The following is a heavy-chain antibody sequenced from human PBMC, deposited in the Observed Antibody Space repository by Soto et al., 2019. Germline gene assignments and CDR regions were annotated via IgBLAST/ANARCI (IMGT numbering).Heavy chain of an antibody. J-gene: IGHJ6*02. CDR1: GFTFSDYY. V-gene: IGHV3-11*06. CDR2: ISSNNYYT. Sequence: GGSLRLSCAASGFTFSDYYMSWIRQAPGKGLEWISYISSNNYYTNYADSVKGRFTISRDAAKNSLYLQMNSLTAGDTAVYYCARDCTTTSCWGSYYGMDVWGQGTTVTVSS. D-gene: IGHD2-2*01. CDR3: ARDCTTTSCWGSYYGMDV.